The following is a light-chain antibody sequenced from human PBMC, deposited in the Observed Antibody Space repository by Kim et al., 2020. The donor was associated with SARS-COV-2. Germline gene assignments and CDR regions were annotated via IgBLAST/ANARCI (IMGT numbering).Light chain of an antibody. CDR3: LQHSTYPIT. CDR2: GAS. Sequence: ASVGDRATITSRASQDIRNDLGWYQQNLGRAPKRLIYGASSLQTGVPSSFSGSASGTEFTLTISSLQPENLATYFCLQHSTYPITFGQGTRLEIK. V-gene: IGKV1-17*01. CDR1: QDIRND. J-gene: IGKJ5*01.